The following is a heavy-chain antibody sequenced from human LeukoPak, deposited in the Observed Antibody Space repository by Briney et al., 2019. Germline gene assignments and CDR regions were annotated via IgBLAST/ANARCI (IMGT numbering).Heavy chain of an antibody. J-gene: IGHJ6*02. CDR2: IIPILGIA. D-gene: IGHD2-8*01. V-gene: IGHV1-69*04. CDR3: ARDGIVLMVYATHVGMDV. Sequence: SVKVSCKASGGTFSSYAIGWVRQAPGQGLEWMGRIIPILGIANYAQKFQGRVTITADKSTSTAYMELSSLRSEDTAVYYCARDGIVLMVYATHVGMDVWGQGTTVTVSS. CDR1: GGTFSSYA.